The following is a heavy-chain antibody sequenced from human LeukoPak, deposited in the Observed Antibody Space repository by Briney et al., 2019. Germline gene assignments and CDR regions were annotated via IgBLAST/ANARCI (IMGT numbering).Heavy chain of an antibody. Sequence: GGSLRLSCAASGFTVSSNYMSWVRQAPGKGLEWVSVIYSGGSTYYADSVKGRFTISRDNSKNTLYLQMNSLRAEDTAVYYCARSKYSGSYYRRASGYFDYWGQGTLVTVSS. D-gene: IGHD1-26*01. CDR3: ARSKYSGSYYRRASGYFDY. CDR1: GFTVSSNY. V-gene: IGHV3-66*01. J-gene: IGHJ4*02. CDR2: IYSGGST.